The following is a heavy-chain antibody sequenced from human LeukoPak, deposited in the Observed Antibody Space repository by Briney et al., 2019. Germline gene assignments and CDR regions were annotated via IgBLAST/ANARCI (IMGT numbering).Heavy chain of an antibody. CDR2: IRYDGSNK. CDR1: GFTFSSYG. Sequence: GGSLRLSCAASGFTFSSYGMHWVRQAPGKGLEWVAFIRYDGSNKYYADSVKGRFTISRDNSKNTLYLQMNSLRAEDTAIYYCAKVCGSSYYYPEYWGQGTLVTVSS. V-gene: IGHV3-30*02. D-gene: IGHD3-10*01. CDR3: AKVCGSSYYYPEY. J-gene: IGHJ4*02.